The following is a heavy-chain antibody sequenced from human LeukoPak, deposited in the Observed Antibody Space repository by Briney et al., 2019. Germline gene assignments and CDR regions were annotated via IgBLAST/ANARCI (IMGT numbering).Heavy chain of an antibody. J-gene: IGHJ4*02. Sequence: SETLSLTCTVSGGSISSGGYYWSWIRQHPGKGLEWIGYTYYSGSTYYNPSLKSRVTISVDTSKNQFSLKLSSVTAADTAVYYCARDTGGGGSLYYFDYWGQGTLVTVSS. CDR2: TYYSGST. V-gene: IGHV4-31*03. D-gene: IGHD3-16*01. CDR1: GGSISSGGYY. CDR3: ARDTGGGGSLYYFDY.